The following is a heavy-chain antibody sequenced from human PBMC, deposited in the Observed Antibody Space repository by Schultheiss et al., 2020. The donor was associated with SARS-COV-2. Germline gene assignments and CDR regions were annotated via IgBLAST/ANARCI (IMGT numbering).Heavy chain of an antibody. J-gene: IGHJ6*03. V-gene: IGHV3-21*01. CDR1: GFTFSTYT. CDR2: ISSRGTYI. CDR3: VSDLIAVEPGGRQNYNMDV. D-gene: IGHD2-2*01. Sequence: GESLKISCAASGFTFSTYTMNWVRQAPGKGLEWVSSISSRGTYIYYADSVKGRFTISRDNAQNSLYLQMNSLRDEDTAVYYCVSDLIAVEPGGRQNYNMDVWGKGTTVTVSS.